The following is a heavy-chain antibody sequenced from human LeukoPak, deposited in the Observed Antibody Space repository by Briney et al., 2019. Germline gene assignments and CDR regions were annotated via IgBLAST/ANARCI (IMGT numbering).Heavy chain of an antibody. CDR2: ISSSSYI. J-gene: IGHJ4*02. D-gene: IGHD2-2*01. CDR1: GFTFSSYS. CDR3: AREWVRVPAANYYFDY. Sequence: GGSLRLSCAASGFTFSSYSMNWVRQAPGKGLEWVSSISSSSYIYYADSVKGRFTISRDNAKNSLYLQMNSLRAEDTAVYYCAREWVRVPAANYYFDYWGQGTLVTVSS. V-gene: IGHV3-21*01.